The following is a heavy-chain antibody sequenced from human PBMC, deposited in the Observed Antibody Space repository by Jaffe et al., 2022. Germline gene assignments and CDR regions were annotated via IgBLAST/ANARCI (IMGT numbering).Heavy chain of an antibody. CDR1: GFTFSSYW. Sequence: EVQLVESGGGLVQPGGSLRLSCAASGFTFSSYWMSWVRQAPGKGLEWVANIKQDGSEKYYVDSVKGRFTISRDNAKNSLYLQMNSLRAEDTAVYYCARGRIAANSRGRLYFDYWGQGTLVTVSS. J-gene: IGHJ4*02. V-gene: IGHV3-7*01. CDR3: ARGRIAANSRGRLYFDY. D-gene: IGHD6-25*01. CDR2: IKQDGSEK.